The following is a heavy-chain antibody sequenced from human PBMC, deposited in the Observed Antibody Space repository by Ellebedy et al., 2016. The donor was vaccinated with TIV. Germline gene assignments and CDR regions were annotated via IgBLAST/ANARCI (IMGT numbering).Heavy chain of an antibody. D-gene: IGHD3-10*01. CDR2: IWYDGSNK. CDR1: GFTFSSYG. CDR3: ASPTSGGTGYFDY. J-gene: IGHJ4*02. V-gene: IGHV3-33*01. Sequence: GESLKISXAASGFTFSSYGMHWVRQAPGKGLEWVAVIWYDGSNKYYADSVKGRFTISRDNSKNTLYLQMNSLRAEDTAVYYCASPTSGGTGYFDYWGQGTLVTVSS.